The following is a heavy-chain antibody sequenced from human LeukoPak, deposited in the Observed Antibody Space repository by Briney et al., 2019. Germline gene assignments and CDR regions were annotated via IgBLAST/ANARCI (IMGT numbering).Heavy chain of an antibody. D-gene: IGHD3-16*01. CDR3: AREARGEVSFDY. J-gene: IGHJ4*02. CDR1: GGTFSSYA. Sequence: GSSVTVSCKASGGTFSSYAISWVRQAPGQGLEWMGGIIPIFGTANYAQKFQGRVTITADESTSTAYMELSSLRSEDTAVYYCAREARGEVSFDYWGQGTLVTVSS. CDR2: IIPIFGTA. V-gene: IGHV1-69*01.